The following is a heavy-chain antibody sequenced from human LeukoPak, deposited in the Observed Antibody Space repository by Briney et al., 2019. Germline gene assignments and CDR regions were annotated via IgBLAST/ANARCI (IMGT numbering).Heavy chain of an antibody. Sequence: SETLSLTCTVSGGSISSSSYYWGWIRQPPGKGLEWIGSIYYSGSTYYNLSLKSRVTISVDTSKNQFSLKLSSVTAADTAVYYCARVAGDGYNYNYFDYWGQGTLVTVSS. CDR2: IYYSGST. V-gene: IGHV4-39*07. CDR3: ARVAGDGYNYNYFDY. J-gene: IGHJ4*02. D-gene: IGHD5-24*01. CDR1: GGSISSSSYY.